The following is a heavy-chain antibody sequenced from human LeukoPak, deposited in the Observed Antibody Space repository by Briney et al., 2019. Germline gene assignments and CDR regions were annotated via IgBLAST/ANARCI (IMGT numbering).Heavy chain of an antibody. CDR2: IIPIFGTA. CDR3: ASGVYYDSSGCSFEY. J-gene: IGHJ4*02. V-gene: IGHV1-69*13. CDR1: GYTFTSYP. D-gene: IGHD3-22*01. Sequence: SVKVSCKASGYTFTSYPICWVRQAPGQGLEWMGGIIPIFGTANYAQKFQGRVTITADESTSTAYMELSSLRSEDTAVYYCASGVYYDSSGCSFEYWGQGTLVTVSS.